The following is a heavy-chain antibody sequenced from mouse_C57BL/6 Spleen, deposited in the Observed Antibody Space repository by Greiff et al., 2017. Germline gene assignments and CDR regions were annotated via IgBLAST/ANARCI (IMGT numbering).Heavy chain of an antibody. CDR2: IDPEDGDT. CDR3: TTDYYGSSYWFAY. D-gene: IGHD1-1*01. V-gene: IGHV14-1*01. Sequence: EVQLQQSGAELVRPGASVKLSCTASGFNIKDYYMHWVKQRPEQGLEWIGRIDPEDGDTEYAPKFTGKATMTADTSSNTAYLQLSSLTSEDTAVYYCTTDYYGSSYWFAYWGQGTLVTVSA. CDR1: GFNIKDYY. J-gene: IGHJ3*01.